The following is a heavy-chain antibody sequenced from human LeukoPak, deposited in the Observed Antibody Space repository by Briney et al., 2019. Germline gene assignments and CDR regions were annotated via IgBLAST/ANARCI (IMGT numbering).Heavy chain of an antibody. CDR1: GFTVSTNY. CDR3: ARDGYYDGSGYRKHDGFDI. D-gene: IGHD3-22*01. J-gene: IGHJ3*02. CDR2: IYSGGIT. Sequence: PGGSLRLSCAASGFTVSTNYMSWVRQAPGKGLEWVSLIYSGGITQYADSVKGRFTISRDNSKSTLYLQMTSLRAEDTAVYHCARDGYYDGSGYRKHDGFDIWGQGTLVTVSS. V-gene: IGHV3-66*01.